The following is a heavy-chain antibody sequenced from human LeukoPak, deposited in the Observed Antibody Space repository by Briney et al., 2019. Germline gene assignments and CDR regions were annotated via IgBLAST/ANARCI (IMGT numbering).Heavy chain of an antibody. D-gene: IGHD2-15*01. V-gene: IGHV1-46*01. CDR3: ARMGHCSGGSCVQPSRSLDP. CDR2: INPSGGST. Sequence: GASVKVSCTASGYTFTSYYMHWVRQAPGQGLEWMGIINPSGGSTSYAQKFQGRVTMTRDTSTSTVYMELSSLRSEDTAVYYCARMGHCSGGSCVQPSRSLDPWGQGTLVTVSS. J-gene: IGHJ5*02. CDR1: GYTFTSYY.